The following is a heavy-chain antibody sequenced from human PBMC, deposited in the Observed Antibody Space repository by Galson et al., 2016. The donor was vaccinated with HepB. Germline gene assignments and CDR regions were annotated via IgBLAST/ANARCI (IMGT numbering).Heavy chain of an antibody. D-gene: IGHD3-3*01. CDR1: GYNFNIYW. J-gene: IGHJ6*02. Sequence: QSGAEVKQPGESLKISCKTSGYNFNIYWIAWVRQMPGTGPEWMGIIYPGDSDTRYSPSFPGQVTISADKSISTAYLQWGSLKASDTGMSYGARGFWPPHRDRYYYGMDVWGQGTTVTVSS. CDR2: IYPGDSDT. V-gene: IGHV5-51*01. CDR3: ARGFWPPHRDRYYYGMDV.